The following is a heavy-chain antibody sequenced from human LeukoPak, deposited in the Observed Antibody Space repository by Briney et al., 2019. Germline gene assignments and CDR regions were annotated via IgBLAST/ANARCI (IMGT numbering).Heavy chain of an antibody. CDR2: ISYDGSNK. D-gene: IGHD3-22*01. J-gene: IGHJ3*02. CDR1: GFTFSSYA. V-gene: IGHV3-30*04. CDR3: AISNFSSGYLYDALDI. Sequence: GGSLRLSCAASGFTFSSYAMHWVRQAPGEGLERGAVISYDGSNKYYADSVKGRFTISRDNSKNTLYLQMNSLRAEDTAVYYCAISNFSSGYLYDALDIWGQGTMVTVSS.